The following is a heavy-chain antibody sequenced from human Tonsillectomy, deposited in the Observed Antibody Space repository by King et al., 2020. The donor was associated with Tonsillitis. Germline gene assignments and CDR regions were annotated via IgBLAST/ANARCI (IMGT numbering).Heavy chain of an antibody. Sequence: EVQLVESGAEVKKPGESLKISCTGSGYIFTSYWIAWVRQMPGKGLEWMGIIYAGDFDTRYSPSFQGQVTMSVDKATNTAYLQWNSLKASDTAMYYCARRSNNCYSDFDYWGQGTLVTVSS. CDR3: ARRSNNCYSDFDY. CDR2: IYAGDFDT. J-gene: IGHJ4*02. CDR1: GYIFTSYW. D-gene: IGHD2-21*02. V-gene: IGHV5-51*01.